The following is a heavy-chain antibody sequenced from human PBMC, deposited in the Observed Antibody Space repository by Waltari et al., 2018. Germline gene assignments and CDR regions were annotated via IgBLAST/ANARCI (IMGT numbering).Heavy chain of an antibody. CDR3: ARAYFGSASYPFDS. V-gene: IGHV1-8*02. D-gene: IGHD3-10*01. CDR2: MNPSNGNA. CDR1: GYNFRSYD. J-gene: IGHJ4*02. Sequence: QVQLMQSGAEVKKPGDSVKVSCQASGYNFRSYDINWVRRAAGQGLEWMGGMNPSNGNADYAHKFRGRLTLTRDASMNTAHMELSSLTSDDTAEYFCARAYFGSASYPFDSWGQGALVTVSS.